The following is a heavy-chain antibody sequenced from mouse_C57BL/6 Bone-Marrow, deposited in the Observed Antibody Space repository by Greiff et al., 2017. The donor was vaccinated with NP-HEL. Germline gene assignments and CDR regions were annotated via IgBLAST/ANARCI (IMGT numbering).Heavy chain of an antibody. CDR2: INPGSGGT. CDR3: ARRSGSPY. D-gene: IGHD3-2*02. V-gene: IGHV1-54*01. CDR1: GYAFTNYL. Sequence: QVQLQQSGAELVRPGTSVKVSCKASGYAFTNYLIEWVKQRPGQGLEWIGVINPGSGGTNYNEKFKGKATLTADKSSSTAYMQLRSLTSEDSAVYFCARRSGSPYWGQGTLVTVSA. J-gene: IGHJ3*01.